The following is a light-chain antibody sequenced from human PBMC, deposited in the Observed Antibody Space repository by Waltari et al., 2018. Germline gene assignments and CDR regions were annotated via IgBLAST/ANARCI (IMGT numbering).Light chain of an antibody. J-gene: IGLJ2*01. V-gene: IGLV2-11*01. CDR3: CSYAGSYTSL. CDR1: SSDVGVYNY. Sequence: QSALTQPRSVSGSTGQSVTISCTGTSSDVGVYNYVSWYQQHPGKAPKLMIYDVSKRPSGVPDRFSGSKSGNTASLTISGLQAEDEADYYCCSYAGSYTSLFGGGTKLTVL. CDR2: DVS.